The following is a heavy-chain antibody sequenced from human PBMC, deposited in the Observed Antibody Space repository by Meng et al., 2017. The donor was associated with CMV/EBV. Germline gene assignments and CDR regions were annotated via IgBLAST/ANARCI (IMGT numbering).Heavy chain of an antibody. CDR3: AREKDGYNPYYYGMDV. V-gene: IGHV3-21*01. J-gene: IGHJ6*02. CDR1: GFTFSSYS. D-gene: IGHD5-24*01. Sequence: GGSLRLSCAASGFTFSSYSMNWVRHAPGKGLEWVSSISSSSSYIYYADSVKGRFTISRDNAKNSLYLQMNSLRAEDTAVYYCAREKDGYNPYYYGMDVWGQGTTVTVSS. CDR2: ISSSSSYI.